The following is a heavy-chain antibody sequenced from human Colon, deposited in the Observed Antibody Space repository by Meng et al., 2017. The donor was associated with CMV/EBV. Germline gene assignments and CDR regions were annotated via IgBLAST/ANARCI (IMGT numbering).Heavy chain of an antibody. J-gene: IGHJ5*02. V-gene: IGHV1-69*01. D-gene: IGHD2-2*01. CDR1: GGPFKSNA. CDR3: ARSPLPAALNWFDP. CDR2: IIPIFGTP. Sequence: SGGPFKSNAISWVRQAPGQGLEWMGGIIPIFGTPKYAQKCQGRVTITADESTSTTYMELSSLTSDDTAVYYCARSPLPAALNWFDPWGQGTLVTVSS.